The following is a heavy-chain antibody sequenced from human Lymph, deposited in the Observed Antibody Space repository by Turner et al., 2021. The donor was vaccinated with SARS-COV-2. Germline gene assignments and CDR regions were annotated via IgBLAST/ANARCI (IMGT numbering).Heavy chain of an antibody. J-gene: IGHJ4*02. CDR1: GCGFPTYW. Sequence: EVQLVQSGAEVKKPGASRKISCKGSGCGFPTYWIGWVRQLPGKGLEWMGIIYPGNSDTRYSPSFQGQVTISADKSISTAYLQWSSLKASDTAMYYCARLPIARGYSGYDFYYFDYWGQGTLVTVSS. CDR3: ARLPIARGYSGYDFYYFDY. D-gene: IGHD5-12*01. V-gene: IGHV5-51*01. CDR2: IYPGNSDT.